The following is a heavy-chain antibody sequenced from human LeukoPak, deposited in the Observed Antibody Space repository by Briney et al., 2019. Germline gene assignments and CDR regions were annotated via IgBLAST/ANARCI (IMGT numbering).Heavy chain of an antibody. V-gene: IGHV3-30*04. CDR1: GFTFSGYA. J-gene: IGHJ4*02. Sequence: GGSLRLSCAASGFTFSGYAMHWVRQAPGKGLEWVAVISYDGSNKYYADSVKGRFTISRDNSKNTLYLQMSTLRAEDTAVYYCARGDDYGDNSFDYWGQGTLVTVSS. D-gene: IGHD4-17*01. CDR3: ARGDDYGDNSFDY. CDR2: ISYDGSNK.